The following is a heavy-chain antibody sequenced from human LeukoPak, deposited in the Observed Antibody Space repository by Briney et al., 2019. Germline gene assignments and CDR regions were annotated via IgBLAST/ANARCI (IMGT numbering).Heavy chain of an antibody. CDR1: GASISDYY. CDR3: ARDLDSSGWYFDF. J-gene: IGHJ4*02. Sequence: PSETLSLTCNVSGASISDYYWSWIRQPAGKGLEWIGRIYTSGSTNYNPSLQSRLTMSVDTSKNQFSLKLRSVTAADTAVYYCARDLDSSGWYFDFWGQGILVTVSS. CDR2: IYTSGST. V-gene: IGHV4-4*07. D-gene: IGHD6-19*01.